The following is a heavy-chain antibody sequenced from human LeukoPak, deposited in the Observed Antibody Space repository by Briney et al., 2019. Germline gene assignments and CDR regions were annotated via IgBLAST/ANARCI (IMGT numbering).Heavy chain of an antibody. CDR2: ISTGSNTM. CDR3: ARGSGSSDY. D-gene: IGHD3-10*01. Sequence: GGSLRLSCAVSGFTFRCYSMNWVRQAPGKGLEWVSYISTGSNTMYYADSVKGQFTISRDDAKNSLYLQMSSLRGEDTAVYYCARGSGSSDYWGQGTLVTVSS. CDR1: GFTFRCYS. J-gene: IGHJ4*02. V-gene: IGHV3-48*01.